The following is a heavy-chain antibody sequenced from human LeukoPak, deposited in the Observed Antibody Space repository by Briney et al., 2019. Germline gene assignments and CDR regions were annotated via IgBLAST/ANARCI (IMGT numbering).Heavy chain of an antibody. CDR3: ARGGRESWFGELFEFDY. CDR1: GYTFTSYD. V-gene: IGHV1-8*01. J-gene: IGHJ4*02. D-gene: IGHD3-10*01. Sequence: ASVKVSCKASGYTFTSYDINWVRQATGQGLEWMGWMNPNSGNTGYAQQFQGKVTMTRNTSISTAYMELSSLRSEDTAVYYCARGGRESWFGELFEFDYWGQGTLVTVSS. CDR2: MNPNSGNT.